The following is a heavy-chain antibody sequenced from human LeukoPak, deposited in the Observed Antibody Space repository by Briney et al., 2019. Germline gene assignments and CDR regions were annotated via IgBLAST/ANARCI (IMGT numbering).Heavy chain of an antibody. Sequence: PGGSLRLSCAASGFTFSSYWMSWVRQAPGKGLEWVANIKQDGSEKYYVDSVKGRFTISRDNAKNSLYLQMNSLRAEDTAVYYCARDRSHYYDRPRYFDLWGRGTLVTVSS. D-gene: IGHD3-22*01. CDR2: IKQDGSEK. V-gene: IGHV3-7*01. J-gene: IGHJ2*01. CDR1: GFTFSSYW. CDR3: ARDRSHYYDRPRYFDL.